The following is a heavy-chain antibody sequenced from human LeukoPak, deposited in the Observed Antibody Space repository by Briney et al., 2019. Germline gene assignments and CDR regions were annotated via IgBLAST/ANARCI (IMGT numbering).Heavy chain of an antibody. CDR3: ASDLDNSGCLIYG. CDR1: RYTFTIYG. D-gene: IGHD5-12*01. Sequence: SVKVPYKASRYTFTIYGLSWVREAPGQGLEWMGWISAYNGNTNYAQKLQGRVTMTTDTSTSAAYMELRSLRSDDTAVYYCASDLDNSGCLIYGWRRGSLVTVSS. J-gene: IGHJ2*01. CDR2: ISAYNGNT. V-gene: IGHV1-18*01.